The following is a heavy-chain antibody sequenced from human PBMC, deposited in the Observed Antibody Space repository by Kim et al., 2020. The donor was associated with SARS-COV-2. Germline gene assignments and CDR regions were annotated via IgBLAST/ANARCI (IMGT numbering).Heavy chain of an antibody. V-gene: IGHV4-34*01. Sequence: SETLSLTCAVYGGSFSGYYWSWIRQPPGKGLEWIGEINHSGSTNYNPSLKSRVTISVDTSKNQFSLKLSSVTAADTAVYYCARARGYCSSTSCQYYFDY. CDR2: INHSGST. CDR3: ARARGYCSSTSCQYYFDY. CDR1: GGSFSGYY. D-gene: IGHD2-2*01. J-gene: IGHJ4*01.